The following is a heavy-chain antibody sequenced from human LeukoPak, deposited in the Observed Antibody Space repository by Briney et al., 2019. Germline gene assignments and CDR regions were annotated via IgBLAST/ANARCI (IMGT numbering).Heavy chain of an antibody. V-gene: IGHV1-24*01. CDR1: GYTLTELS. CDR3: ATDYYYDSSGSYYTVDY. J-gene: IGHJ4*02. D-gene: IGHD3-22*01. CDR2: FDPEDGET. Sequence: ASVKVSYKVCGYTLTELSMHWVRQGPGKGLEWMGGFDPEDGETFYAQKFQGRVTMTEDTSIDTAYMELSSLRSEDTAVYYCATDYYYDSSGSYYTVDYWGQGTLVTVSS.